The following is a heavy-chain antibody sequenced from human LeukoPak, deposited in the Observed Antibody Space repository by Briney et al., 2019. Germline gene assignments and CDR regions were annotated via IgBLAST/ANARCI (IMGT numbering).Heavy chain of an antibody. CDR2: INHSGST. Sequence: PSETLSLTCAVYGGSFSGYYWSWIRQPPGKGLEWIGEINHSGSTNYNPSLKGRVTISVDTSKNQFSLKLSSVTAADTAVYYCARGLRDIVLMVYAIPAFDIWSQGTMVTVSS. CDR3: ARGLRDIVLMVYAIPAFDI. V-gene: IGHV4-34*01. J-gene: IGHJ3*02. D-gene: IGHD2-8*01. CDR1: GGSFSGYY.